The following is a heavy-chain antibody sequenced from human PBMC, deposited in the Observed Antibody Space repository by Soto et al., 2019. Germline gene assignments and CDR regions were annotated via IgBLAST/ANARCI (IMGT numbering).Heavy chain of an antibody. J-gene: IGHJ4*02. CDR3: AQDRAATPYYFDH. D-gene: IGHD2-15*01. V-gene: IGHV3-23*01. CDR2: ISGSGGTT. CDR1: GFTFSSYS. Sequence: EVQLLESGGGLVQPGGSLRLSCAASGFTFSSYSMSWVGQAPGKGLEWVSAISGSGGTTYYADSVKGRFTISRDNSKNTLYLQMNSLRAEDTAVYYCAQDRAATPYYFDHWGQGTLVTVSS.